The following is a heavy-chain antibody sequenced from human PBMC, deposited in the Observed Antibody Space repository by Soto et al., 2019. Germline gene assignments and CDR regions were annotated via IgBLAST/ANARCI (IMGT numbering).Heavy chain of an antibody. CDR2: IIPIFGTA. CDR3: ALVSSGDGGAFDI. Sequence: QVQLVQSGAAVKKPGSSVKVSCKASGGTFSSYAISWVRQAPGQGLEWMGGIIPIFGTANYARKFQGRVMITADESTSTAYKELSSLRSEDTAVYYCALVSSGDGGAFDIWGQGTMVTVSS. CDR1: GGTFSSYA. D-gene: IGHD3-22*01. J-gene: IGHJ3*02. V-gene: IGHV1-69*01.